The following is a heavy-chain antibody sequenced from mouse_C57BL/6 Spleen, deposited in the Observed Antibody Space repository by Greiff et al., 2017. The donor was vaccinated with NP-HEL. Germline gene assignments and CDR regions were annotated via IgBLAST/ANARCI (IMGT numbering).Heavy chain of an antibody. CDR3: ARRSKGDFDY. V-gene: IGHV5-17*01. CDR2: ISSGSSTI. Sequence: EVKVVESGGGLVKPGGSLKLSCAASGFTFSDYGMHWVRQAPEKGLEWVAYISSGSSTIYYADTVKGRFTISRDNAKNTLFLQMTSLRSEDTAMYYCARRSKGDFDYWGQGTTLTVSS. D-gene: IGHD1-3*01. CDR1: GFTFSDYG. J-gene: IGHJ2*01.